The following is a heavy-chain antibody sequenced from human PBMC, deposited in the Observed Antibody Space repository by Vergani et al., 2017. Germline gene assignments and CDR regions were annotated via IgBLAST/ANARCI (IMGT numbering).Heavy chain of an antibody. V-gene: IGHV4-31*11. CDR3: ARVDTQVPATSHFFYMDV. CDR1: GGSISSGDHC. Sequence: QVQLQESGPGVVKPSQTRSLTCAVSGGSISSGDHCWTWIRQRPGKGLEWIGYIFYSGTTYDNPSLRSRLTISVDTSQNQFSLKLRSVTAADTAVYYCARVDTQVPATSHFFYMDVWGQGTPVVVSS. CDR2: IFYSGTT. J-gene: IGHJ6*03. D-gene: IGHD6-25*01.